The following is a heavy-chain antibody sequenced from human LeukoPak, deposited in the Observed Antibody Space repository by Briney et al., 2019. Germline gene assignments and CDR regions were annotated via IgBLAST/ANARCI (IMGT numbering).Heavy chain of an antibody. V-gene: IGHV7-4-1*02. Sequence: GASVKVSCKASGYTFTSYAMNWVRQAPGQGLEWMRWINTNTGNPTYAQGFTGRFVFSLDTSVSTAYLQISSLKAEDTAVYYCARGIYEDGYLQTDYWGQGTLVTVSS. CDR1: GYTFTSYA. J-gene: IGHJ4*02. CDR2: INTNTGNP. D-gene: IGHD5-24*01. CDR3: ARGIYEDGYLQTDY.